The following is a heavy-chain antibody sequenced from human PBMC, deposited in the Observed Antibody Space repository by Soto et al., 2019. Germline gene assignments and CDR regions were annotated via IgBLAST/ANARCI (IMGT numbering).Heavy chain of an antibody. D-gene: IGHD3-10*01. J-gene: IGHJ6*03. CDR3: ARDGALYYGSGSRHYYYYYYLDV. V-gene: IGHV5-51*01. CDR2: IYPGDSDT. Sequence: GESLTISCQGSGYSFTSYWIGWVRQMPGKGQEWMGIIYPGDSDTRYSPSFQGQVTISADKSISTAYLQWSSLKASDTAVYYCARDGALYYGSGSRHYYYYYYLDVWGKGSTVTVSS. CDR1: GYSFTSYW.